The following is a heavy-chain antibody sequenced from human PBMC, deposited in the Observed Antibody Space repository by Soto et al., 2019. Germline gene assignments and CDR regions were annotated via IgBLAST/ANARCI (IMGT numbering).Heavy chain of an antibody. D-gene: IGHD2-2*02. Sequence: GASVKVSCKASGYTFTSYGISWVRQAPGQGLEWMGWISAYNGNTNYAQKLQGRVTMTTDTSTSTAYMELRSLRSDDTAVYYCARDLLYCSSTSCYTKWFDPWGQGTLVTVSS. CDR3: ARDLLYCSSTSCYTKWFDP. V-gene: IGHV1-18*04. CDR1: GYTFTSYG. CDR2: ISAYNGNT. J-gene: IGHJ5*02.